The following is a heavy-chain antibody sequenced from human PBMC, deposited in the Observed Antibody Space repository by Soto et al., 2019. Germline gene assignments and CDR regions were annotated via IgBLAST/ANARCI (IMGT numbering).Heavy chain of an antibody. J-gene: IGHJ6*02. CDR1: GYTFTTYW. CDR2: TYPGDSDT. Sequence: PGESLKISCKGSGYTFTTYWIGWVRQMPGKGLEWMGITYPGDSDTRYSPSFQGQVTISADKSITTAYLQWSSLKASDSAMYYCVRSPDGSAFMDVWGQGTTVTAP. CDR3: VRSPDGSAFMDV. D-gene: IGHD3-10*01. V-gene: IGHV5-51*01.